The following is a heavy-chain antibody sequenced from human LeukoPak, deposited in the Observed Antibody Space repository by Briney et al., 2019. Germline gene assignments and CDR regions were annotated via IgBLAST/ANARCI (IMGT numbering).Heavy chain of an antibody. J-gene: IGHJ4*02. V-gene: IGHV1-18*04. D-gene: IGHD3-10*01. CDR1: GYTFTGYY. CDR2: ISGYNGNT. Sequence: ASVKVSFKASGYTFTGYYMHWVRQAPGQGLEWMGWISGYNGNTNYAQKFQGRVTMTTDTSTSTVYMELRSLRSDDTAVYYCARDDNYGSGQPDDWGQGTLVTVSS. CDR3: ARDDNYGSGQPDD.